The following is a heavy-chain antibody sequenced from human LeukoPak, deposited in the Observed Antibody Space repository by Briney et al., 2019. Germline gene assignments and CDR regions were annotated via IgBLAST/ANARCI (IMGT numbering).Heavy chain of an antibody. J-gene: IGHJ4*02. CDR2: IYYSGST. V-gene: IGHV4-59*01. CDR3: ARENLGSGYCDY. Sequence: SETLSLTCTVSGGSISSYYWSWIRQPPGKGLEWIGYIYYSGSTNYNPSLKSRVTISVDTSKNQFSLKLSSVTAADTAVYYCARENLGSGYCDYWGQGTLVTVSS. D-gene: IGHD3-22*01. CDR1: GGSISSYY.